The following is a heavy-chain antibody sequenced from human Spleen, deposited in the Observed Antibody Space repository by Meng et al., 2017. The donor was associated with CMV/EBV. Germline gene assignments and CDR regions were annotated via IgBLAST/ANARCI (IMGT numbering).Heavy chain of an antibody. D-gene: IGHD6-6*01. J-gene: IGHJ6*02. CDR1: YTFTSYG. Sequence: YTFTSYGISWVRQAPGQGLEWMGWISAYNGNTNYAQKLQGRVTMTTDTSTSTAYMELSSLRSEDTAVYYCARIGGQGSSPTRVSMDVWGQGTMVTVSS. CDR2: ISAYNGNT. CDR3: ARIGGQGSSPTRVSMDV. V-gene: IGHV1-18*01.